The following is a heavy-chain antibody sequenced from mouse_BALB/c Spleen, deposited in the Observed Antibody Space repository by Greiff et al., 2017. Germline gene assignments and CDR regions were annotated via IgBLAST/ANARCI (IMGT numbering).Heavy chain of an antibody. Sequence: VQLQQSGTVLARPGASVKMSCKASGYTFTSYWMHWVKQRPGQGLEWIGAIYPGNSDTSYNQKFKGKAKLTAVTSTSTAYMELSSLTNEDSAVYYCTRGGVYDDVSYYYAMDYWGQGTSVTVSS. D-gene: IGHD2-12*01. CDR3: TRGGVYDDVSYYYAMDY. J-gene: IGHJ4*01. CDR2: IYPGNSDT. CDR1: GYTFTSYW. V-gene: IGHV1-5*01.